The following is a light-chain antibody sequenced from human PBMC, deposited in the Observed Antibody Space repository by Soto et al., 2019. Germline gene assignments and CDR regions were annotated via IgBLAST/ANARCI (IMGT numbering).Light chain of an antibody. Sequence: QSALTHPPSASGSPGQSDTISCTGTKNEVGVFVFVSWYHNQQHKAPLTIIYEVVPRPSGVPDRFSGSMSGKTASLTVSAPRAADELDYFSKTYAGSNTYVFGSGPNVTVL. CDR1: KNEVGVFVF. J-gene: IGLJ1*01. CDR2: EVV. V-gene: IGLV2-8*01. CDR3: KTYAGSNTYV.